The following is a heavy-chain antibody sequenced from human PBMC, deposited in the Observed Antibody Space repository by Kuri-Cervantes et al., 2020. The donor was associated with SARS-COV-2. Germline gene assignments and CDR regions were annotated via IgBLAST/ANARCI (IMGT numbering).Heavy chain of an antibody. Sequence: GESLKISCAASGFTFSSYSMNWVRQAPGKGLEWVSYISSSSSTIYYADSVKGRFTISRDNAKNSLYLQMNSLRAEDTAVYYCAKFTSFSPRWFDPWGQGTLVTVSS. D-gene: IGHD2-2*01. CDR2: ISSSSSTI. J-gene: IGHJ5*02. V-gene: IGHV3-48*01. CDR3: AKFTSFSPRWFDP. CDR1: GFTFSSYS.